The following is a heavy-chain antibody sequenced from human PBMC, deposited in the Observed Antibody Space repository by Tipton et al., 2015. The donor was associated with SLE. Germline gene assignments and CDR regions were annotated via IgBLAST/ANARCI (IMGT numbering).Heavy chain of an antibody. D-gene: IGHD3-3*01. J-gene: IGHJ4*02. CDR3: ARGKSGIFGVVTY. CDR2: ISGDGSYI. CDR1: GFTFSSYS. V-gene: IGHV3-21*01. Sequence: SLRLSCAASGFTFSSYSMNWVRQAPGKGLEWVSSISGDGSYIYYADSVKGRLTMSRDNAKNSMCLQMNSLRAEDTAVYYCARGKSGIFGVVTYWGQGTLVTVSS.